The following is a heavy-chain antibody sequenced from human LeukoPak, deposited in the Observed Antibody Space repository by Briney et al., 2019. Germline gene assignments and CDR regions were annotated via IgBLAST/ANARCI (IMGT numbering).Heavy chain of an antibody. D-gene: IGHD6-19*01. V-gene: IGHV3-30*02. CDR2: IRYDGSNK. CDR1: GFTFSSYG. J-gene: IGHJ4*02. CDR3: AKPHSSGWSFFDY. Sequence: GGSLRLSCAASGFTFSSYGMHWVRQAPGKGLEWVAFIRYDGSNKYYADSVKGRFTISRDNSKNTLYLQMNSLRAEDTAVYYCAKPHSSGWSFFDYWGQGTLVTVSS.